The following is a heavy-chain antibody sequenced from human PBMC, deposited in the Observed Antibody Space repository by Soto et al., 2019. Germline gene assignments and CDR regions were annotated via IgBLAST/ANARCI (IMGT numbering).Heavy chain of an antibody. CDR1: LFTFSSYA. CDR2: ITGSGGST. V-gene: IGHV3-23*01. D-gene: IGHD3-3*01. CDR3: AKGWDYDFWSGYSLEY. J-gene: IGHJ4*02. Sequence: VWALRLSCTSPLFTFSSYAMSWVLPNPFKGLELVSAITGSGGSTYYADSVKGRFTISRDNSKNTLYLQMNSLRAEDTAVYYCAKGWDYDFWSGYSLEYWGQGTLVTVSS.